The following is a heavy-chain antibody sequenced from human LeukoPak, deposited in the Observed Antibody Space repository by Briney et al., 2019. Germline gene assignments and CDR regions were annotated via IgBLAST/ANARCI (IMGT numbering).Heavy chain of an antibody. CDR2: IQSDGSVQ. Sequence: GGSLRLSCAASGFSFSSYWMSWVRQAPGKGLEWVANIQSDGSVQQYVDSVKGRLTISRDNAKNSLYLQMNSLRAEDTAVYYCARIPRGSGWSFLDFWGQGTLVTVTS. D-gene: IGHD6-19*01. CDR3: ARIPRGSGWSFLDF. J-gene: IGHJ4*02. V-gene: IGHV3-7*01. CDR1: GFSFSSYW.